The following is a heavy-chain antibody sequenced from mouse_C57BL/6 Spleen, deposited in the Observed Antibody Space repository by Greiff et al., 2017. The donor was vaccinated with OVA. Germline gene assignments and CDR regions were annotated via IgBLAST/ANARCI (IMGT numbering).Heavy chain of an antibody. V-gene: IGHV1-62-2*01. CDR1: GYTFTEYT. J-gene: IGHJ4*01. Sequence: VKLVESGAELVKPGASVKLSCKASGYTFTEYTIHWVKQRSGQGLEWIGWFYPGSGSIKYNEKFKDKATLTADKSSSTVYMELSRLTSEDSAVYFCARHEAPTGGPYAMDYWGQGTSVTVSS. D-gene: IGHD2-10*01. CDR3: ARHEAPTGGPYAMDY. CDR2: FYPGSGSI.